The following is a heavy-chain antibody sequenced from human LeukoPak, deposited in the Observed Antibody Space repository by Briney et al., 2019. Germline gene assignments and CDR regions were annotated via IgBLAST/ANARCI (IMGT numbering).Heavy chain of an antibody. CDR1: GGTFSSYA. V-gene: IGHV1-69*13. D-gene: IGHD5-24*01. J-gene: IGHJ6*02. CDR2: IIPIFGTA. Sequence: ASVKVSCKASGGTFSSYAISWVRQAPGQGLEWMGGIIPIFGTANYAQKFQGRVTITADESTSTAYMELSSLRSEDTAVYYCARPEERAYYYGMDVWGQGTTVTVSS. CDR3: ARPEERAYYYGMDV.